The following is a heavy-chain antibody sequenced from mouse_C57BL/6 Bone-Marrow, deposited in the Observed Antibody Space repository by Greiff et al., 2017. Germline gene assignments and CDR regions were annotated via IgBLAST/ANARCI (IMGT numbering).Heavy chain of an antibody. CDR2: ISSGSSTI. D-gene: IGHD2-12*01. CDR1: GFTFSDYG. J-gene: IGHJ3*01. CDR3: GRGDYNYDGAWFAY. V-gene: IGHV5-17*01. Sequence: EVKLMESGGGLVKPGGSLKLSCAASGFTFSDYGMHWVRQAPAKGLEWVAYISSGSSTIYYAVTVKGRFTISRDNATNTLFLQMHSLRSEDTAMXYCGRGDYNYDGAWFAYWGQGTLVTVSA.